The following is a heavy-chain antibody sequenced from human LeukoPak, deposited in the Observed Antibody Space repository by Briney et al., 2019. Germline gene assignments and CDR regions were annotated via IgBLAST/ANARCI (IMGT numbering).Heavy chain of an antibody. Sequence: PGRSPRLLCAASGFTFSDYGMHWVRQAPGKGPEWVAVVWHDGSNTYYADSVKGRFTISRDNSKDTLYLQMNSLRAEDTAVYYCAKDPDGVDYWGQGTLVTVSS. CDR2: VWHDGSNT. J-gene: IGHJ4*02. D-gene: IGHD3-16*01. V-gene: IGHV3-33*06. CDR3: AKDPDGVDY. CDR1: GFTFSDYG.